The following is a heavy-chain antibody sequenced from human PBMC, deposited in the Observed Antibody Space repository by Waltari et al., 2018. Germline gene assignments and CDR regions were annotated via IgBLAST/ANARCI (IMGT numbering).Heavy chain of an antibody. CDR1: GYTFTSYG. V-gene: IGHV1-18*01. CDR2: ISAYNGNT. J-gene: IGHJ5*02. D-gene: IGHD3-16*01. CDR3: ARDLRLRELRWFDP. Sequence: QVQLVQSGAEVKKPGASVKVSCKASGYTFTSYGISWVRKAPGQGLEWMGGISAYNGNTNKATKLQGGVTMTTDTSTSTAYMELRSLRSDDTAVYYCARDLRLRELRWFDPWGQGTLVTVSS.